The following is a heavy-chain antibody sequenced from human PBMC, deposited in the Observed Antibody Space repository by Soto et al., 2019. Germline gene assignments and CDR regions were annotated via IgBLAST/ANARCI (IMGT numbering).Heavy chain of an antibody. J-gene: IGHJ6*03. CDR2: IGTAGDT. CDR3: ARGTVVPAAQAPPKYYYYYMDV. Sequence: GGSLRLSCAASGFTFTSSCMNWVRQAPGKGLEWVSAIGTAGDTYYPGFVKGRFTISRENAKNSLYLQMNSLRAGDTAVYYCARGTVVPAAQAPPKYYYYYMDVWGKGTTVTVSS. D-gene: IGHD2-2*01. CDR1: GFTFTSSC. V-gene: IGHV3-13*01.